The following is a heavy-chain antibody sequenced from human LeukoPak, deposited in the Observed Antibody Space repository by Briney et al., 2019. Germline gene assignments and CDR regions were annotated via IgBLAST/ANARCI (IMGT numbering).Heavy chain of an antibody. Sequence: GSLRLSCAASGFTFSSYGMNWVRQAPGKGLEWVAVIWYDGSNKYYGDSVKGRFTISRDNSKNTVSLQMNSLRVEDTAVYYCARLGSSWSFDYWGQGTLVTVSS. CDR1: GFTFSSYG. D-gene: IGHD6-13*01. J-gene: IGHJ4*02. V-gene: IGHV3-33*01. CDR3: ARLGSSWSFDY. CDR2: IWYDGSNK.